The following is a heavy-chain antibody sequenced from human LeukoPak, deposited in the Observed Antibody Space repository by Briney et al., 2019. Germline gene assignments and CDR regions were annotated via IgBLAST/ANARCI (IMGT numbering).Heavy chain of an antibody. Sequence: GGSLRLSCAASGFTFTSYTVHWVRQAPGKGLEWVATASYDGSHKYYADSVKGRFTISRDSSKNTLYLQMNSLRAEDTAVYYCARGPGEGGSSGYYYGKPEDPAEYYFDYWGQGTLVTVSS. V-gene: IGHV3-30*04. CDR1: GFTFTSYT. D-gene: IGHD3-22*01. CDR3: ARGPGEGGSSGYYYGKPEDPAEYYFDY. J-gene: IGHJ4*02. CDR2: ASYDGSHK.